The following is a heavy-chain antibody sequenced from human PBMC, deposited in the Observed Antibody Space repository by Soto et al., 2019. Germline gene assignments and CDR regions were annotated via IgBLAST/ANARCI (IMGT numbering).Heavy chain of an antibody. J-gene: IGHJ1*01. CDR1: GYTFTSYD. D-gene: IGHD6-19*01. Sequence: QVQLVQSGAELKKPGASVKVSCKASGYTFTSYDINWVRQATGQGLAWMGWMNPNSGNTGYAQKFQGRITMTRNTSKSTAYMELSSLRSDDTAVYYCARGLRASSGREYFQHWGQGTLVTVAS. V-gene: IGHV1-8*01. CDR3: ARGLRASSGREYFQH. CDR2: MNPNSGNT.